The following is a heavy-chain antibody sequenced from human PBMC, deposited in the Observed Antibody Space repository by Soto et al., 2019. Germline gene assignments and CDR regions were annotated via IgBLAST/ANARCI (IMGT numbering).Heavy chain of an antibody. Sequence: EVQLLGSGGGLVQPGGSLRLSCVGSGFPFSTYWMNWVRQAPGKGLEWVANINPDGNVGTYVDSVRGRFTTSRANSKNSLYLQMNSLRADDTAVYFCAGWGGHDYNYWGQGIMVTVSS. J-gene: IGHJ4*02. D-gene: IGHD4-4*01. CDR1: GFPFSTYW. V-gene: IGHV3-7*03. CDR3: AGWGGHDYNY. CDR2: INPDGNVG.